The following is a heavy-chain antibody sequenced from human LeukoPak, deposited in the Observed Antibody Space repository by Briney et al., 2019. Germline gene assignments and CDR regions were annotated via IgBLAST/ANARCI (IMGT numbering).Heavy chain of an antibody. J-gene: IGHJ6*03. CDR2: YHIGNT. D-gene: IGHD2-8*02. CDR1: GVSIRGTTYY. Sequence: PESLSLTPTLSGVSIRGTTYYRGSIRQPPGRGLEWLRNYHIGNTYYTPSLRSRVTISEDTSTNQFSMRVYTVTAADTAVYYTARLWDSTGLYFYYFMYVWGEGTTVTVSS. CDR3: ARLWDSTGLYFYYFMYV. V-gene: IGHV4-39*01.